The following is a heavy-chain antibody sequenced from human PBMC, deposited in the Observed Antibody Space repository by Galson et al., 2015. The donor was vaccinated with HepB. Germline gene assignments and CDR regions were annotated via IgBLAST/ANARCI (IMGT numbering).Heavy chain of an antibody. CDR2: IRSKAYGGTT. D-gene: IGHD6-13*01. V-gene: IGHV3-49*04. CDR3: TREDVQLATYYYYYYGMDV. Sequence: SLRLSCAASGFTFGDYAMSWVRQAPGKGLEWVGFIRSKAYGGTTEYAASVKGRFTISRDDSKSIAYLQMNSLKTEDTAVYYCTREDVQLATYYYYYYGMDVWGQGTTVTVSS. CDR1: GFTFGDYA. J-gene: IGHJ6*02.